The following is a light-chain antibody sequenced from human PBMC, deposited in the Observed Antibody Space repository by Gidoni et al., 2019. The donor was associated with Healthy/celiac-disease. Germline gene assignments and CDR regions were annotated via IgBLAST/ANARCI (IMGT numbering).Light chain of an antibody. J-gene: IGKJ2*01. Sequence: AIRMTQSTSSFSASTGDRVTITCRASQGISSYLAWYQQQPGKAPKLLIYAASTLQSGVPSRFSGSGSGTDFTLTISCLQSEDFATYYCQQYYSYPRTFGQGTKLEIK. CDR3: QQYYSYPRT. CDR2: AAS. CDR1: QGISSY. V-gene: IGKV1-8*01.